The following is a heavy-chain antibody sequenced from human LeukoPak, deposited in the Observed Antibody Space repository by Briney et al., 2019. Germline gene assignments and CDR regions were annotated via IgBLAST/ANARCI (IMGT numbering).Heavy chain of an antibody. V-gene: IGHV3-49*03. CDR2: IRSKAYGGTT. CDR1: GFTFGDYA. J-gene: IGHJ3*01. CDR3: ARDSVYAFDV. Sequence: PGRSLRLSCTASGFTFGDYAMSWFRQAPGKGLEWVGFIRSKAYGGTTEYAASVKGRFTISRDDSKSIAYLQMNSLRAEDTAVYFCARDSVYAFDVWGQGTVVTISS.